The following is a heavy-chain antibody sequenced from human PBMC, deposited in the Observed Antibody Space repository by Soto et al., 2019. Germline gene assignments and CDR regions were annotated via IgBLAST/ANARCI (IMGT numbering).Heavy chain of an antibody. CDR1: GGSMSSNY. Sequence: TLSLTCTVSGGSMSSNYWSWIRQSPAKGLEWIGFVYYGGTNYNPSFESRVTMSVDTPKKQFSLELSDVAAADTAVYYCVSYRGAFYFDHWGQGTLVTVSS. D-gene: IGHD4-4*01. CDR2: VYYGGT. V-gene: IGHV4-59*01. J-gene: IGHJ4*02. CDR3: VSYRGAFYFDH.